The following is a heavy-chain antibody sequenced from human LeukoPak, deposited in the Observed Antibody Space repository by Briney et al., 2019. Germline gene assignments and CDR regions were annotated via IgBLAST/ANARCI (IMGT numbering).Heavy chain of an antibody. CDR3: ARDWTVWFGELPNWFDP. CDR1: GGSISSYY. CDR2: IYTSGST. V-gene: IGHV4-4*07. J-gene: IGHJ5*02. Sequence: PSETLSLTCTVSGGSISSYYWSWIRQPAGKGLEWIGSIYTSGSTNYNPSLKSRVTISVDKSKNQFSLKLSSVTAADTAVYYCARDWTVWFGELPNWFDPWGQGTLVTVSS. D-gene: IGHD3-10*01.